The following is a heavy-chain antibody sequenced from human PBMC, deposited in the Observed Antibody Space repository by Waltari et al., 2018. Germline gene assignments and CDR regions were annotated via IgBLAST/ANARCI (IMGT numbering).Heavy chain of an antibody. CDR2: ISGGGGST. Sequence: EVQLLESGGGLLQPGGSLRLSCAASGFTFSNYAMTWVRQAPGKGLEWVSAISGGGGSTYYADSVKGRFTISRDNSKNTGYLQMNTLRAEDTALYYCAKVKSVSIDGKFDYWGQGTLVTVSS. J-gene: IGHJ4*02. CDR3: AKVKSVSIDGKFDY. V-gene: IGHV3-23*01. CDR1: GFTFSNYA. D-gene: IGHD2-8*01.